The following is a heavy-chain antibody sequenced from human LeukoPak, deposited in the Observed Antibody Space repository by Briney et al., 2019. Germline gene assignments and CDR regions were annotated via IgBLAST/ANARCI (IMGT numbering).Heavy chain of an antibody. D-gene: IGHD6-19*01. CDR2: IIPIFGTA. Sequence: ASVKVSCKASGYTFSSYAISWVRQAPGQGLEWMGGIIPIFGTANYARKFQGRVTITTDESTSTAYMELSSLRSEDTAVYYCARASIAVAGRVDNWFDPWGQGTLVTVSS. V-gene: IGHV1-69*05. CDR3: ARASIAVAGRVDNWFDP. J-gene: IGHJ5*02. CDR1: GYTFSSYA.